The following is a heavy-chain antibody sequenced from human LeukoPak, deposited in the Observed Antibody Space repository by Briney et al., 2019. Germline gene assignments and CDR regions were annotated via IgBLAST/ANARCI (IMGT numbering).Heavy chain of an antibody. CDR2: IRYDGSNK. Sequence: GGSLRLSCAASGFTFSSYGMHWVRQAPGKGLEWVAFIRYDGSNKYYADSVKGRFTISRDNSKNTLYLQMNSLRAEDTAVYYCAKVFPSGGNLSYYYYYMDVWGKGTTVTISS. V-gene: IGHV3-30*02. CDR3: AKVFPSGGNLSYYYYYMDV. J-gene: IGHJ6*03. CDR1: GFTFSSYG. D-gene: IGHD4-23*01.